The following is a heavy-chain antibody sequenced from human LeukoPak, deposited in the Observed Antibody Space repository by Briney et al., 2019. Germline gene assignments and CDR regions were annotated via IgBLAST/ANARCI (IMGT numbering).Heavy chain of an antibody. CDR2: IYYSGST. J-gene: IGHJ3*02. CDR3: ARGVPQTDAFDI. V-gene: IGHV4-59*01. Sequence: PSETLSLTCTVSGGSISSYYWSWIRQPPGKGLEWIGYIYYSGSTNYNPSLKSRVTISVDTSKNQFSLMLSSVTAADTAVYYCARGVPQTDAFDIWGQGTMVTVSS. CDR1: GGSISSYY.